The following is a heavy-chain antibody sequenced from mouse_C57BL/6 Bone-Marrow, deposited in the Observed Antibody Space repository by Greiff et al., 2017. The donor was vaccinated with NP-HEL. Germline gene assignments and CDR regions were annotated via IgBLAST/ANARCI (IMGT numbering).Heavy chain of an antibody. V-gene: IGHV10-1*01. Sequence: EVQGVESGGGLVQPKGSLKLSCAASGFSFNTYAMNWVRQAPGKGLEWVARIRSKSNNYATYYADSVKDRFTISRDDSESMLYLQMNNLKTEDTAMYYCAISDWYFDVWGTGTTVTVSS. CDR2: IRSKSNNYAT. CDR1: GFSFNTYA. CDR3: AISDWYFDV. J-gene: IGHJ1*03.